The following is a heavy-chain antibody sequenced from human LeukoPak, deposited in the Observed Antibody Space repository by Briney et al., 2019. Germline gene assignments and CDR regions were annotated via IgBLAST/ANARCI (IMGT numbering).Heavy chain of an antibody. J-gene: IGHJ3*02. D-gene: IGHD2-21*02. CDR2: INPSGGST. Sequence: ASVKVSCKASGYTFTSYYMHWVRQAPGQGLEWMGIINPSGGSTSYAQKFQGRVTMTRDTSTSTVYMELSSLRSEDTAVYYCARDKSARHNIVVVTAIGAFDIWGQGTMVTVSS. V-gene: IGHV1-46*01. CDR1: GYTFTSYY. CDR3: ARDKSARHNIVVVTAIGAFDI.